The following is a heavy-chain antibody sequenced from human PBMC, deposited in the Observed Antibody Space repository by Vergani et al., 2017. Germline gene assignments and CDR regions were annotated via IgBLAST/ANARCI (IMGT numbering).Heavy chain of an antibody. V-gene: IGHV3-23*01. CDR2: ISGSGGST. CDR3: AKAPGYSSSWSDY. D-gene: IGHD6-13*01. Sequence: EVQLLESGGGLVQPGGSLRLSCAASGFTFRSYAMSWVRQGPGKGLEWDSAISGSGGSTYYADSVKGRFTISRDNSKNTLYLQMNSLRAEDTAVYYCAKAPGYSSSWSDYWGQGTLVTVSS. J-gene: IGHJ4*02. CDR1: GFTFRSYA.